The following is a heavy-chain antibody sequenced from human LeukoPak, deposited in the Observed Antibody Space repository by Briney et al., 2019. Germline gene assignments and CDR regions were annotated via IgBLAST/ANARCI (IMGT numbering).Heavy chain of an antibody. CDR2: INAGNGNT. D-gene: IGHD3-10*01. J-gene: IGHJ3*02. CDR3: ARGLYGSGSYDAFDI. CDR1: GYTFTSYA. V-gene: IGHV1-3*01. Sequence: ASVKVSCKASGYTFTSYAMHWVRQAPGQRLEWMGWINAGNGNTKYSQKFQGRVTITRDTSANTAYMELSSLRSEDTAEYYCARGLYGSGSYDAFDIWGQGTMVTVSS.